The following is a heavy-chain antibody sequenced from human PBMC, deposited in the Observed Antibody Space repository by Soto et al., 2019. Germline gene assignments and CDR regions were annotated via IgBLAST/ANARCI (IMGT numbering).Heavy chain of an antibody. CDR1: GFTFSGSA. CDR3: TRQPLDTVTPTRGAFDI. J-gene: IGHJ3*02. CDR2: IRSKANSYAT. D-gene: IGHD4-4*01. Sequence: GGSLRLSCAASGFTFSGSAMHWVRQASGKGLEWVGRIRSKANSYATAYAASVKGRFTISRDDSKNTAYLQMNSLKTEDTAVYYCTRQPLDTVTPTRGAFDIWGQGTMVTVSS. V-gene: IGHV3-73*01.